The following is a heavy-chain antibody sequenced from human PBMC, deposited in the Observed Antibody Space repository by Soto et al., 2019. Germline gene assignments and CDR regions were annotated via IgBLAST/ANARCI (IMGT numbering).Heavy chain of an antibody. D-gene: IGHD1-7*01. Sequence: QVQLVQSGAEVKKPGASVKVSCKASGYTFTSYGISWVRQAPGQGLEWMGWISAYNGNTNYAQKLQGRVTMTTDTSPSTAYMELRGLGSDDTAVYYCAVNPPPPGWNYRPDYYYGMDVWGQGTTVTVSS. V-gene: IGHV1-18*01. CDR1: GYTFTSYG. CDR3: AVNPPPPGWNYRPDYYYGMDV. CDR2: ISAYNGNT. J-gene: IGHJ6*02.